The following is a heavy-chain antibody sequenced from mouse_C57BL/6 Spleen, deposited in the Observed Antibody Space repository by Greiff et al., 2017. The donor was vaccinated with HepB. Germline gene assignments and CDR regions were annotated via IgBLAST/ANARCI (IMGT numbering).Heavy chain of an antibody. CDR1: GYTFTSYG. Sequence: QVQLKQSGAELARPGASVKLSCKASGYTFTSYGISWVKQRTGQGLEWIGEIYPRSGNTYYNEKFKGKATLTADKSSSTAYMELRSLTSEDSAVYFCARSLPTVDYAMDYWGQGTSVTVSS. J-gene: IGHJ4*01. D-gene: IGHD1-1*01. CDR3: ARSLPTVDYAMDY. CDR2: IYPRSGNT. V-gene: IGHV1-81*01.